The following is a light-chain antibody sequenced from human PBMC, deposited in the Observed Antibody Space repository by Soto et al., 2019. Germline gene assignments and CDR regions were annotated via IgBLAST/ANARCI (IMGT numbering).Light chain of an antibody. Sequence: QSVLTQPPSASGSLGQSVTISCTGTSSDIGGYKYVFWYQQHPGKAPKLMIYEVSQRPSGVPDRFSGSKSGNTASLTVSGLQADDEADYYCCSYAGSKHVIFGGGTKLTVL. J-gene: IGLJ2*01. CDR1: SSDIGGYKY. V-gene: IGLV2-8*01. CDR3: CSYAGSKHVI. CDR2: EVS.